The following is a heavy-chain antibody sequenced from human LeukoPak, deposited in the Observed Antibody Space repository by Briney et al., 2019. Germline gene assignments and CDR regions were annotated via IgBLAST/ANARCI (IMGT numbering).Heavy chain of an antibody. CDR2: ISDSGTST. J-gene: IGHJ5*02. D-gene: IGHD2-2*01. Sequence: GGSLRLSCAASGFTFSSYAMSWVRQAPGKGLEWVSAISDSGTSTYYADSVKGRFTIFRDNSKNTLYLQVNSLRAEDTAVYYCATRERYCTSASCYEWFDPWGQGTLVTVSP. CDR3: ATRERYCTSASCYEWFDP. CDR1: GFTFSSYA. V-gene: IGHV3-23*01.